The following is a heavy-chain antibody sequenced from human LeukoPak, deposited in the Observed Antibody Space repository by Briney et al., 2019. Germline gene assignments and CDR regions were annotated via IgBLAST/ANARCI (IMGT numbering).Heavy chain of an antibody. D-gene: IGHD3-22*01. J-gene: IGHJ4*02. CDR1: GGSFSGYY. V-gene: IGHV4-34*01. CDR2: INHSGST. Sequence: SETLSLTCAVYGGSFSGYYWSWIRQPPGKGLEWIGEINHSGSTNYNPSLKSRVTISVDTSKNQFSLKLSSVTAADTAVCYCARGCYDGSGYYYFDYWGQGTLVTVSS. CDR3: ARGCYDGSGYYYFDY.